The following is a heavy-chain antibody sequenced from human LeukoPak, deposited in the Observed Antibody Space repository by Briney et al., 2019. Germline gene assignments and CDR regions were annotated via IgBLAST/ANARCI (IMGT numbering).Heavy chain of an antibody. Sequence: PSETLSLTCTVSGGSMSGYYWSWIRQPPGEGLEWIGYIYYSGSTNYNPSLKSRVTISVDTSKNHFSLRLSSVTAADTAVYYCARDRRYYDTSGTVYYDAMDVWGQGTTVTVSS. D-gene: IGHD3-22*01. CDR2: IYYSGST. CDR3: ARDRRYYDTSGTVYYDAMDV. J-gene: IGHJ6*02. V-gene: IGHV4-59*01. CDR1: GGSMSGYY.